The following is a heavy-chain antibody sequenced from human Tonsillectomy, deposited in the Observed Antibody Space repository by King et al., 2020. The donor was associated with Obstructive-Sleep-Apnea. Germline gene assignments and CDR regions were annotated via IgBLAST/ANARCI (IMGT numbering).Heavy chain of an antibody. CDR2: INPNSGGT. Sequence: QLVQSGAEVKKPGASVKVSCKASGYTFTGYYMHWVRQAPGQGLEWMGWINPNSGGTNYAQKFQGWVTMTRDTSISTAYMELSRLRSDDTAVYYCARDGSLGRELPRLDYWGQGTLVTVSS. J-gene: IGHJ4*02. CDR3: ARDGSLGRELPRLDY. V-gene: IGHV1-2*04. D-gene: IGHD1-26*01. CDR1: GYTFTGYY.